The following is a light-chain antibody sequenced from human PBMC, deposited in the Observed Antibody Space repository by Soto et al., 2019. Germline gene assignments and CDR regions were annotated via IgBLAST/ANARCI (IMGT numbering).Light chain of an antibody. Sequence: QTVVTQEPSLTVSPGGTVTLTCGSNTGAVTTDHYPYWFQQKPGQAPRTVIYDTDRKHSWAPARFSGSLLGGKAALTLSGAQPEDEADYYCLLSYRGVGVFGGGTKLTVL. CDR2: DTD. CDR3: LLSYRGVGV. J-gene: IGLJ2*01. V-gene: IGLV7-46*01. CDR1: TGAVTTDHY.